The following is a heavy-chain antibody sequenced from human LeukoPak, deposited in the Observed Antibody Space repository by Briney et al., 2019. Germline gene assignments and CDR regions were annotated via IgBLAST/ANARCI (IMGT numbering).Heavy chain of an antibody. D-gene: IGHD2-15*01. CDR3: ARDRVTSVGYCSGGSCYSAVGTDC. V-gene: IGHV4-59*01. CDR1: GGSISSYY. Sequence: SETLSLTCTVSGGSISSYYWSWIRQPPGKGLEWIGYIYYSGSTNYNPSLKSRVTISVDTSKNQFSLKLSSVTAADTAVYYCARDRVTSVGYCSGGSCYSAVGTDCWGQGTLVTVSS. CDR2: IYYSGST. J-gene: IGHJ4*02.